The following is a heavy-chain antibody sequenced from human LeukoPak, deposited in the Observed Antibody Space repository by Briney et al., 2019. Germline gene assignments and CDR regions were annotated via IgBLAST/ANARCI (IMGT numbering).Heavy chain of an antibody. CDR3: ARRLGYGDYVAFDY. Sequence: SETLSLTCTVSGGSISSYYWSWIRQPAGKGLEWIGRIYTSGSTNYNPSLKSRVTMSVDTSKNQFSLKLSSVTAADTAVYYCARRLGYGDYVAFDYWGQGTLVTVSS. V-gene: IGHV4-4*07. CDR2: IYTSGST. CDR1: GGSISSYY. J-gene: IGHJ4*02. D-gene: IGHD4-17*01.